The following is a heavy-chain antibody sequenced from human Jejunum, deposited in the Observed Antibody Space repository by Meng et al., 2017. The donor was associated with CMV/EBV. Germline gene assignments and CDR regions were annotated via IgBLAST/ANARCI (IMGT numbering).Heavy chain of an antibody. Sequence: SGFPFSGYALPWVRQAPGKGLEWVSTIRGSNGDTYYADSVKGRFTISRDNPKSMLYLQMNSLRAEDTALYYCTKKSQYGDYTQRFDPWGQGTLVTVSS. CDR2: IRGSNGDT. CDR3: TKKSQYGDYTQRFDP. J-gene: IGHJ5*02. D-gene: IGHD4-17*01. V-gene: IGHV3-23*01. CDR1: GFPFSGYA.